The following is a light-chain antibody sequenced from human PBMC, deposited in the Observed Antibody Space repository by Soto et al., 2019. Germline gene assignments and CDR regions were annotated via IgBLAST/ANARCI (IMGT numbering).Light chain of an antibody. CDR3: SSYTSISRV. CDR1: SSEVGGYNY. CDR2: DVS. V-gene: IGLV2-14*01. J-gene: IGLJ2*01. Sequence: QSVLTQPASGSGSPGHSITISCTGTSSEVGGYNYVSWYQQHTGKAPKLMIYDVSNRPSGVSNRFSGSKSGNTAALTISGLQTEDEANYYCSSYTSISRVFGVGTKLTV.